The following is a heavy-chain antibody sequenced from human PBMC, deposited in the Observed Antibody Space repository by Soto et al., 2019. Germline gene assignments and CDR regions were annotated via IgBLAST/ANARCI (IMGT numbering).Heavy chain of an antibody. CDR1: GGSISSSSYY. V-gene: IGHV4-39*01. D-gene: IGHD6-6*01. CDR3: ARAPIMWISSSDSTTRFDY. Sequence: SETRSLTCTVSGGSISSSSYYWGWICQPPGKGLEWIGSIYYSGSTYYNPSLKSRVTISVDTSKNQFSLELSSVTAADTAVYYCARAPIMWISSSDSTTRFDYWGQGTLVTVSS. CDR2: IYYSGST. J-gene: IGHJ4*02.